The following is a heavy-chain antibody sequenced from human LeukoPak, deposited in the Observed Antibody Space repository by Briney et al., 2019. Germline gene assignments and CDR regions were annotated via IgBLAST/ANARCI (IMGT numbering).Heavy chain of an antibody. CDR2: ISGSGTIT. Sequence: GGSLRLSCAASGFTFTDYAMNRVRQAPGKGLEWVSTISGSGTITYYADSVKGRFTISRDNSKNTLYLQMNSLRAEDTAVYYCAKEGYSSGWFDYWGQGTLVTVSS. CDR3: AKEGYSSGWFDY. V-gene: IGHV3-23*01. CDR1: GFTFTDYA. J-gene: IGHJ5*01. D-gene: IGHD6-19*01.